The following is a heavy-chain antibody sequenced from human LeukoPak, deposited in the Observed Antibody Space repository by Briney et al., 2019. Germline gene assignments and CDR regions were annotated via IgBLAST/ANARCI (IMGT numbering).Heavy chain of an antibody. Sequence: AASVKVSCKASGGTFSSYAISWVRQAPGQGLEWMGGIIPIFGTANYAQKFQGRVTITADKSTSTAYMELSSLRSEDTAVYYCAVVVAALNNWFDPWGQGTLVTVSS. CDR1: GGTFSSYA. CDR3: AVVVAALNNWFDP. CDR2: IIPIFGTA. J-gene: IGHJ5*02. D-gene: IGHD2-15*01. V-gene: IGHV1-69*06.